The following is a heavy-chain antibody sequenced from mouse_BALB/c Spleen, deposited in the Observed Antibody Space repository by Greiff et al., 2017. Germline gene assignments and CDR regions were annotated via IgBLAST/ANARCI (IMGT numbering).Heavy chain of an antibody. J-gene: IGHJ4*01. V-gene: IGHV5-6-5*01. CDR2: ISSGGST. CDR1: GFTFSSYA. Sequence: DVMLVESGGGLVKPGGSLKLSCAASGFTFSSYAMSWVRQTPEKRLEWVASISSGGSTYYPDSVKGRFTISRDNARNILYLQMSSLRSEDTAMYYCARWNSYYAMDYWGQGTSVTVSS. CDR3: ARWNSYYAMDY.